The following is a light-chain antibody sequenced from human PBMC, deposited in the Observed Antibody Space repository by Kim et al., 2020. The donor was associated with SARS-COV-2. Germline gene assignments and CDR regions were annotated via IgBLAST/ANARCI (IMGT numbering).Light chain of an antibody. CDR3: SSYTTSNTLI. CDR1: SSDGGGYNY. J-gene: IGLJ1*01. CDR2: DVS. Sequence: GQSITISCTGTSSDGGGYNYVSWYQQHPGKAPKLMMYDVSKRPSGVSNRFSGSKSGNTASLTISGLQAEDEADYSCSSYTTSNTLIFGTGTKVTVL. V-gene: IGLV2-14*04.